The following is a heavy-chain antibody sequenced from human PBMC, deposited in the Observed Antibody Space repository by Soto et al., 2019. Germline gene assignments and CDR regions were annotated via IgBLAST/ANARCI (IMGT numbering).Heavy chain of an antibody. V-gene: IGHV1-46*01. D-gene: IGHD6-6*01. J-gene: IGHJ5*02. CDR1: GYTFISYY. CDR2: INPSGGST. CDR3: AREHSSSSRWFDP. Sequence: QVQLVQSGAEVKKPGASVKVSCKASGYTFISYYIHWVRQAPGQGLEWMGIINPSGGSTNYAEKFQGRVTMTRDTSTSTVYMELSRLRSDDTAVYYCAREHSSSSRWFDPWGQGTLLTVSS.